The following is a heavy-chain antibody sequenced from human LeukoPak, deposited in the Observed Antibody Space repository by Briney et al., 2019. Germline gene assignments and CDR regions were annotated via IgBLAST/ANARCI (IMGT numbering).Heavy chain of an antibody. CDR2: INPNSGGT. V-gene: IGHV1-2*02. J-gene: IGHJ4*02. CDR3: ARDQDRYSYGSREGDY. D-gene: IGHD5-18*01. CDR1: EYTFTVYY. Sequence: GASVTVSFKASEYTFTVYYLHWVRQAPGQGLEWMGWINPNSGGTNYAQKFQGRVTMTRDTSISTAYMELSRLRSDDTAVYYCARDQDRYSYGSREGDYWGQGTLVTVSS.